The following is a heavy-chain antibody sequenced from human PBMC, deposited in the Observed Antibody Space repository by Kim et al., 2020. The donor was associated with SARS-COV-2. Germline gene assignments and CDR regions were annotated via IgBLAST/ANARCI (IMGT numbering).Heavy chain of an antibody. J-gene: IGHJ6*02. V-gene: IGHV4-4*02. D-gene: IGHD4-17*01. CDR3: ARGKHDYGDRTQTKGYYYYGMDV. Sequence: SETLSLTCAVSGGSISSSNWWSWVRQPPGKGLEWIGEIYHSGSTNYNPSLKSRVTISVDKSKNQFSLKLSSVTAADTAVYYCARGKHDYGDRTQTKGYYYYGMDVWGQGTTVTVSS. CDR1: GGSISSSNW. CDR2: IYHSGST.